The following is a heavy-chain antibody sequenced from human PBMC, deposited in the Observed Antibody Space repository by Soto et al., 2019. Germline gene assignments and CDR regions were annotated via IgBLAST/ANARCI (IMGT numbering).Heavy chain of an antibody. CDR1: GGTFSSYA. V-gene: IGHV1-69*13. CDR2: IIPIFGTA. CDR3: ARGQLRSPREHYYYYGMDV. J-gene: IGHJ6*02. D-gene: IGHD1-26*01. Sequence: SVKVSCKASGGTFSSYAISWVRQAPGQGLEWMGGIIPIFGTANYAQKFQGRVTITADESTSTAYMELSSLRSEDTAVYYCARGQLRSPREHYYYYGMDVWGQVITITVS.